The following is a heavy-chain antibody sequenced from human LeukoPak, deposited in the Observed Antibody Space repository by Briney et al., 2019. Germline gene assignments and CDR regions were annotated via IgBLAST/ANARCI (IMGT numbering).Heavy chain of an antibody. CDR3: ARDAEWELLMVYYYYGMDV. CDR2: IWYDGSNK. J-gene: IGHJ6*02. V-gene: IGHV3-33*01. CDR1: GFTFSSYG. Sequence: GGSLRLSCAASGFTFSSYGMHWVRQAPGKGLEWVAVIWYDGSNKYYADSVKGRFTISRDNSKNTLYLQMNSLRAEDTAVYYCARDAEWELLMVYYYYGMDVWGQGTTVTVSS. D-gene: IGHD1-26*01.